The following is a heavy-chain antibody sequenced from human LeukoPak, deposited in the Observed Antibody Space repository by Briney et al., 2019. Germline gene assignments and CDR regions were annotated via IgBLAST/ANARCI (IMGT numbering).Heavy chain of an antibody. D-gene: IGHD6-19*01. Sequence: ASVKVSCKASGYTFTSYDINWVRQATGQGLEWMGWMNPNSGNTGYAQKFQGRVTMTRDTSISTAYMELSRLRSDDTAVYYCARDGRYSSGWWIGYWGQGTLVTVSS. CDR3: ARDGRYSSGWWIGY. CDR2: MNPNSGNT. V-gene: IGHV1-8*02. CDR1: GYTFTSYD. J-gene: IGHJ4*02.